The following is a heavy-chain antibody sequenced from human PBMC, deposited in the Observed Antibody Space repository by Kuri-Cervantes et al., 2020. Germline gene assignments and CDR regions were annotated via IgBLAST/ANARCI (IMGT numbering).Heavy chain of an antibody. V-gene: IGHV3-7*05. D-gene: IGHD6-13*01. CDR2: IKQDGSEK. Sequence: GGSLRLSCAASGFTFSSYWMSWVRQAPGKGLEWMANIKQDGSEKYYVDSVKGRFTISRDNAKNSLYLQMNSLRAEDTAVYYCARTLGGSSWMNWFDPWGQGTLVTVSS. J-gene: IGHJ5*02. CDR1: GFTFSSYW. CDR3: ARTLGGSSWMNWFDP.